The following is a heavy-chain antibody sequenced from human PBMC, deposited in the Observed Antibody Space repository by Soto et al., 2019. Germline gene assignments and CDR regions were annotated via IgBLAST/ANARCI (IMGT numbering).Heavy chain of an antibody. CDR2: ISYDGSNK. CDR3: AKDRPILGYSSGWYNDY. V-gene: IGHV3-30*18. J-gene: IGHJ4*02. Sequence: ESGGGVVQPGRSLRLSCAASGFTFSSYGMHWVRQAPGKGLEWVAVISYDGSNKYYADSVKGRFTISRDNSKNTLYLQMNSLRAEDTAVYYCAKDRPILGYSSGWYNDYWGQGTLVTVSS. D-gene: IGHD6-19*01. CDR1: GFTFSSYG.